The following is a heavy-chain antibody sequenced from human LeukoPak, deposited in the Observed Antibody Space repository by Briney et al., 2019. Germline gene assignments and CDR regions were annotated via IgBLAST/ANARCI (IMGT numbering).Heavy chain of an antibody. Sequence: PGGSLRLSCAASGFTFSHYYMSWVRQAPGRGLEGVANIKQDGSEQFYLDSVKDRFTISRDNAKNALYLQMHSLRVEDTAVYYCARESIVVVPTTMDDASDIWGQGTMVTVSS. CDR3: ARESIVVVPTTMDDASDI. J-gene: IGHJ3*02. CDR1: GFTFSHYY. CDR2: IKQDGSEQ. V-gene: IGHV3-7*01. D-gene: IGHD2-2*01.